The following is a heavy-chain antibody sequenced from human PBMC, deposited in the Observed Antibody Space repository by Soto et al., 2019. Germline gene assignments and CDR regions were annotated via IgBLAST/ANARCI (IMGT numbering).Heavy chain of an antibody. CDR2: IYYSGST. D-gene: IGHD6-6*01. J-gene: IGHJ6*03. CDR1: GGSISSGGYY. CDR3: ARVPLQKSSIQYYYYYMDV. Sequence: SETLSLTCTVSGGSISSGGYYWSWIGQHPGKGLGWIGYIYYSGSTNYNPSLKSRVTISVDTSKNQFSLKLSSVTAADTAVYYCARVPLQKSSIQYYYYYMDVWGKGTTVTVSS. V-gene: IGHV4-61*08.